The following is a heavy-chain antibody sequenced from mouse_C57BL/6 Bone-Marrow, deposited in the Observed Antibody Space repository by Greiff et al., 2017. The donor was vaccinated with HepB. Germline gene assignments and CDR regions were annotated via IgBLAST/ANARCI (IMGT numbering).Heavy chain of an antibody. V-gene: IGHV1-63*01. Sequence: VKLQQSGAELVRPGTSVKMSCKASGYTFTNYWIGWAKQRPGHGLEWIGDIYPGGGYTNYNEKFKGKATLTADKSSSTAYMQFSSLTSEDSAIYYCARSGNYYGSSPWFAYWGQGTLVTVSA. CDR3: ARSGNYYGSSPWFAY. D-gene: IGHD1-1*01. CDR2: IYPGGGYT. J-gene: IGHJ3*01. CDR1: GYTFTNYW.